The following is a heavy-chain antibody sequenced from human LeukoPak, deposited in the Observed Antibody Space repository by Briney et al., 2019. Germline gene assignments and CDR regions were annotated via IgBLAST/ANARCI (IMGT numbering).Heavy chain of an antibody. D-gene: IGHD3-10*01. CDR2: ISYDGSNK. Sequence: PGGSLRLSCAASGFTFSRYAMHWVRQAPGKGLEWVAVISYDGSNKYFADSGTGRFTNTRDNSEKTMYLQMNSPRAEETTVYYCAREALLWFGDRLPYYYYGMDVWGQGTTVTVSS. J-gene: IGHJ6*02. V-gene: IGHV3-30*04. CDR1: GFTFSRYA. CDR3: AREALLWFGDRLPYYYYGMDV.